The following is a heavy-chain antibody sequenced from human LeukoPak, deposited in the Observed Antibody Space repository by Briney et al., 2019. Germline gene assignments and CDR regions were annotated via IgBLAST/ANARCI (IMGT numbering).Heavy chain of an antibody. CDR3: ARAKYYYDSSGHPEDY. CDR1: GYTFTGYY. Sequence: ASVKVSCKASGYTFTGYYMHWVRQAPGQGLEWMGRINPNSGGTNYAPKFQGRVTMTRDTSISTAYMELSRLRSDDTAVYYCARAKYYYDSSGHPEDYWGQGTLVTVSS. D-gene: IGHD3-22*01. V-gene: IGHV1-2*06. J-gene: IGHJ4*02. CDR2: INPNSGGT.